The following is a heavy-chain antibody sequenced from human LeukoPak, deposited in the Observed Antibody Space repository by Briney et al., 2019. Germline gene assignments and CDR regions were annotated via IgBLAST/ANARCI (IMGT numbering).Heavy chain of an antibody. D-gene: IGHD3-22*01. CDR2: ISAYSGNT. V-gene: IGHV1-18*03. J-gene: IGHJ4*02. CDR1: GYTFTNYA. CDR3: ARGRDYYGSSDYPDPTYFDY. Sequence: ASVKVSCKASGYTFTNYAISWVRQAPGQGLEWMGRISAYSGNTNYAQKLQGRVTMTTATSTSTAYMELRSLRSDDMAVYFCARGRDYYGSSDYPDPTYFDYWGQGTLVTVSS.